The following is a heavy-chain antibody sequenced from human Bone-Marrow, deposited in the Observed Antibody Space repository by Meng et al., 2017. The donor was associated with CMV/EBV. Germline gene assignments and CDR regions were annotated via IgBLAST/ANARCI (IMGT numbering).Heavy chain of an antibody. CDR3: ARDRSSLNYYDSSGYFPYYYGIDV. V-gene: IGHV3-11*04. D-gene: IGHD3-22*01. J-gene: IGHJ6*02. Sequence: GESLKISCAASGFTFSDYYMSWIRQAPGKGLEWVSYISSSGSTIYYADSVKGRFTISRDNAKNSLYLQMNSLRAEDTAVYYCARDRSSLNYYDSSGYFPYYYGIDVWGQGTTVTVSS. CDR2: ISSSGSTI. CDR1: GFTFSDYY.